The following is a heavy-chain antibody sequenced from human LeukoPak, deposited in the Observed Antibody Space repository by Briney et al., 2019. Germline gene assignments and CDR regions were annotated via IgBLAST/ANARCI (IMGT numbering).Heavy chain of an antibody. V-gene: IGHV3-21*01. CDR1: GFTFSSYS. Sequence: GGSLRLSCAASGFTFSSYSMNWVRQAPGKGLEWVSSISSSSSYIYYADSVKGRFTISRDNAKNSLYLQMNSLRAEDTAVYYCARAIGFKYYYDSSGYKGSFDYGGQGTLVTVPS. CDR2: ISSSSSYI. CDR3: ARAIGFKYYYDSSGYKGSFDY. J-gene: IGHJ4*02. D-gene: IGHD3-22*01.